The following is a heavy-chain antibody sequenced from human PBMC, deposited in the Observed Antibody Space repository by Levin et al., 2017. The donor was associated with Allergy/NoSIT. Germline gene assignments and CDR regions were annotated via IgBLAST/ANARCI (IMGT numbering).Heavy chain of an antibody. D-gene: IGHD3-10*01. CDR1: GGSISSSNW. V-gene: IGHV4-4*02. J-gene: IGHJ3*02. CDR2: IYHSGST. CDR3: ARNYYGSGNAFDI. Sequence: PSETLSLTCAVSGGSISSSNWWSWVRQPPGKGLEWIGEIYHSGSTNYNPSLKSRVTISVDKSKNQFSLKLSSVTAADTAVYYCARNYYGSGNAFDIWGQGTMVTVSS.